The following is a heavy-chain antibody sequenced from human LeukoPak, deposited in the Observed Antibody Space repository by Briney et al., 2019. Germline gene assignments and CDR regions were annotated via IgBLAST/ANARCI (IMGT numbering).Heavy chain of an antibody. Sequence: GGSLRLSCAASGFTFSSYAMHWVRQAPGKGLEWVAVISYDGSNKYYADSVKGRFTISRDNSKNTLYLQMNSLRAEDTAVYYCASPYDFWSGYYSSHPFDIWGQGTMVTVSS. J-gene: IGHJ3*02. D-gene: IGHD3-3*01. CDR3: ASPYDFWSGYYSSHPFDI. CDR2: ISYDGSNK. V-gene: IGHV3-30-3*01. CDR1: GFTFSSYA.